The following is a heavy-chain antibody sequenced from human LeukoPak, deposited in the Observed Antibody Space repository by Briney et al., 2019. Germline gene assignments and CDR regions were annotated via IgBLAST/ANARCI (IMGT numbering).Heavy chain of an antibody. J-gene: IGHJ4*02. CDR2: ISAYNGNT. V-gene: IGHV1-18*01. CDR3: ARSSDSGSYFDY. Sequence: ASVKVSCKASGYTFSSHGISWVRQAPGQGLEWMGWISAYNGNTNYAQKLQGRVTMTTDTSTSTAYMELRSLRSDDAAVYYCARSSDSGSYFDYWGQGTLVTVSS. CDR1: GYTFSSHG. D-gene: IGHD1-26*01.